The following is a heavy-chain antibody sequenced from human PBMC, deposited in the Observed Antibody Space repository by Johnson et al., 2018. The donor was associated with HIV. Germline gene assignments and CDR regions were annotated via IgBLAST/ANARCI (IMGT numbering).Heavy chain of an antibody. J-gene: IGHJ3*02. CDR2: IKQDGSEN. CDR3: ARPRRGMATNRDAFDI. CDR1: GFTFSSYA. D-gene: IGHD5-24*01. Sequence: VQLVESGGGVVQPGRSLRLSCAASGFTFSSYAMHWVRQAPGKGLAWVANIKQDGSENYYVDSVKGRFTISRDNAKNSLYLQMNSLRAEDTAVYYCARPRRGMATNRDAFDIWGQGTMVTVSS. V-gene: IGHV3-7*01.